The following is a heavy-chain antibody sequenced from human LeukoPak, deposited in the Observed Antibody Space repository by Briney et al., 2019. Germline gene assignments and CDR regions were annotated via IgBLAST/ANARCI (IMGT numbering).Heavy chain of an antibody. D-gene: IGHD7-27*01. J-gene: IGHJ6*03. V-gene: IGHV3-7*04. CDR3: ARATGDYYYYYYMDV. CDR1: GFTFSSYR. Sequence: GGSLRLSCAASGFTFSSYRMSWVRQAPGKGLEWVANIKQDGSEKYYVDSVKGRFTISRDNAKNSRYLQMNSLRVEDPGVYYCARATGDYYYYYYMDVWGKGTTVTVSS. CDR2: IKQDGSEK.